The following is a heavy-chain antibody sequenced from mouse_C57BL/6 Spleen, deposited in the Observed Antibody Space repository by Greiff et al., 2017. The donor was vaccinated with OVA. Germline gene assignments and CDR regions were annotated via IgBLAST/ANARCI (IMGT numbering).Heavy chain of an antibody. V-gene: IGHV5-15*01. J-gene: IGHJ3*01. CDR3: ARGDYYGSSPAWFAY. D-gene: IGHD1-1*01. CDR2: ISNLAYSI. Sequence: EVKLQESGGGLVQPGGSLKLSCAASGFTFSDYGMAWVRQAPRKGPEWVAFISNLAYSIYYADTVTGRFTISRENAKNTLYLEMSSLRSEDTAMYYCARGDYYGSSPAWFAYWGQGTLVTVSA. CDR1: GFTFSDYG.